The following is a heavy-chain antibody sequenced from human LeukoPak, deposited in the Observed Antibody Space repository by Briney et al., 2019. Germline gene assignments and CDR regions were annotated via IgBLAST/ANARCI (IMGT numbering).Heavy chain of an antibody. Sequence: ASVKVSCKAFGYTFTSNYMHWVRQAPGQGPEWMGVISPSGGSTTYAQKFQGRVTLTRDMSTSTDYLELSSLRSEDAAVYYCARDGRGSRSSWFDPWGQGTLVIVSS. CDR2: ISPSGGST. CDR1: GYTFTSNY. D-gene: IGHD3-10*01. V-gene: IGHV1-46*01. CDR3: ARDGRGSRSSWFDP. J-gene: IGHJ5*02.